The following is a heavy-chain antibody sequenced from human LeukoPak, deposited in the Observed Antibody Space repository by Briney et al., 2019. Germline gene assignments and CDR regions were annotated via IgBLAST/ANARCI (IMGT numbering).Heavy chain of an antibody. J-gene: IGHJ5*02. CDR2: IYYSGST. V-gene: IGHV4-31*03. CDR1: GGSISSGGYY. Sequence: SETLSLTCTVSGGSISSGGYYWSWIRQHPGKGQEWIGYIYYSGSTYYNPSLKSRVTISVDTSKNQFSLKLSSVTAADTAVYYCARVGTDYGASVNWFDPWGQGTLVTVSS. D-gene: IGHD4/OR15-4a*01. CDR3: ARVGTDYGASVNWFDP.